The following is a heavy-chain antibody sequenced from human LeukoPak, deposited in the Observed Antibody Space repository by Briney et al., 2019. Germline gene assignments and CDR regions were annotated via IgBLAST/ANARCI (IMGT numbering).Heavy chain of an antibody. V-gene: IGHV4-34*01. CDR2: TNHSGST. Sequence: SETLSLTCAVYGGSFSGYYWSWIRQPPGKGLEWIGETNHSGSTNYNPSLKSRVTISVDTSKNQFSLKLSSVTAADTAVYYCARVGYDSDYWGQGTLVTVSS. J-gene: IGHJ4*02. CDR1: GGSFSGYY. CDR3: ARVGYDSDY. D-gene: IGHD3-16*01.